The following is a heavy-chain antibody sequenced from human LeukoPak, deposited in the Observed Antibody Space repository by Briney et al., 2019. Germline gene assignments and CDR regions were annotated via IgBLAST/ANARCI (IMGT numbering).Heavy chain of an antibody. CDR3: ARLSPRCSSTSCYYYYGMDL. D-gene: IGHD2-2*01. J-gene: IGHJ6*02. CDR2: IYYSGST. V-gene: IGHV4-59*08. Sequence: GLEWXXXIYYSGSTNYHPSLNTRLTISVHTSKNQFSLKLSSVTAADTAVYYCARLSPRCSSTSCYYYYGMDLWGQGTTVTVSS.